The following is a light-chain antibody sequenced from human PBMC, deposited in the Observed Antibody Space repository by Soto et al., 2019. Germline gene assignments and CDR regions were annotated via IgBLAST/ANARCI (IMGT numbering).Light chain of an antibody. V-gene: IGKV1-6*01. CDR3: LQDYNYPWT. CDR1: QGIRDD. CDR2: AAS. Sequence: AIQRTQSPSSLSASVGDRVAITCRASQGIRDDLGWYQQKPGKAPELLIFAASNLQGEVPSRFSGSGSGTDFTLTISSLQPEDFATYYCLQDYNYPWTFGQGTKVDIK. J-gene: IGKJ1*01.